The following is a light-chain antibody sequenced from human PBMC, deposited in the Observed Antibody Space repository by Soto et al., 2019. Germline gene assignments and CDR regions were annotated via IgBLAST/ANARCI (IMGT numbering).Light chain of an antibody. V-gene: IGKV1-39*01. J-gene: IGKJ1*01. Sequence: DIQMTQSPSSLSASVGDRVTITCRAGQTVTDYLNWYQHKPGKAPKLLIYSASTLQTGVPSRFSGSGYGTDFTLTITSLQPEDFGTYYCHQTYSTPQTFGQGTRVEIK. CDR2: SAS. CDR3: HQTYSTPQT. CDR1: QTVTDY.